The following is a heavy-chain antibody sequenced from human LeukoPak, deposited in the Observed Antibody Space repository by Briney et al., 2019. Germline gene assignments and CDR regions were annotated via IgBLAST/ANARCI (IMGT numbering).Heavy chain of an antibody. CDR1: GFTFSSYA. CDR3: AKRYGNAWYQFDY. V-gene: IGHV3-23*01. J-gene: IGHJ4*02. D-gene: IGHD5-18*01. CDR2: ARASGSAT. Sequence: GGSLRLSCAASGFTFSSYAMNWVRQTPRKGLEWVSTARASGSATYYADSVKGRFAISRDDSKSTLYLQMTNLRAEDTALYYCAKRYGNAWYQFDYWGRGTLVTVSS.